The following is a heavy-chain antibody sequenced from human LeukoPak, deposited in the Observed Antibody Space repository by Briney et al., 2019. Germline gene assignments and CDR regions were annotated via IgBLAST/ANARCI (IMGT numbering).Heavy chain of an antibody. D-gene: IGHD3-22*01. CDR3: AKSRAYDSSGYYQYYFDY. J-gene: IGHJ4*02. V-gene: IGHV3-30*02. CDR2: IRYDGSNK. CDR1: GFIFSSYE. Sequence: GGSLRLSCAASGFIFSSYEMNWVRQAPGKGLEWVAFIRYDGSNKYYADSVKGRFTISRDNSKNTLYLQMNSLRAEDTAVYYCAKSRAYDSSGYYQYYFDYWGQGTLVTVSS.